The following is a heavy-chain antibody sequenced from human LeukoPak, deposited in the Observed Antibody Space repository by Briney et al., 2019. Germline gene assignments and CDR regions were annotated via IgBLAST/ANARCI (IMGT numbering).Heavy chain of an antibody. Sequence: GGSLKLSCLASGFTFSDYYMSWVRQAPGKGLEWISYMSSRGYPIYYADSVKGRFTISRDNAKNTLYLQMHNLRADDTAVYFCARVGIALASPFDYWGLGTMVAVSS. CDR3: ARVGIALASPFDY. CDR1: GFTFSDYY. J-gene: IGHJ4*02. V-gene: IGHV3-11*04. D-gene: IGHD1-1*01. CDR2: MSSRGYPI.